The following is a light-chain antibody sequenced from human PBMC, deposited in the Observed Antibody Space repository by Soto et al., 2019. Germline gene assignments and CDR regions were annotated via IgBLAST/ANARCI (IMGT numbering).Light chain of an antibody. CDR3: QQYNNWPPFT. V-gene: IGKV3-15*01. CDR1: QSVSSN. CDR2: GAS. J-gene: IGKJ3*01. Sequence: EIVMTQSPATLSVSPGERATLSCRASQSVSSNLASYQQKPGQAPRLLIYGASTRATGIPATFSGSWSGTEFTLSISSMQSVDFAVYYCQQYNNWPPFTFGPGTKVDIK.